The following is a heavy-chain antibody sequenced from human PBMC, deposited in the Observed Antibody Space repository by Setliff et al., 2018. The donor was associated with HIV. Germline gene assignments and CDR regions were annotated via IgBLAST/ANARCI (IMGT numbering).Heavy chain of an antibody. Sequence: ASVNVSCKASGYTFSGYYIHWVRQAPGQGLEWMGWLNPRSGGSDYAQRFQGRVTMTRDTSISTAYMELSRLASDDTAVYYCARGGGVTFYYYYYMDVWAKGTTVTVSS. CDR2: LNPRSGGS. V-gene: IGHV1-2*02. J-gene: IGHJ6*03. CDR3: ARGGGVTFYYYYYMDV. CDR1: GYTFSGYY. D-gene: IGHD3-16*01.